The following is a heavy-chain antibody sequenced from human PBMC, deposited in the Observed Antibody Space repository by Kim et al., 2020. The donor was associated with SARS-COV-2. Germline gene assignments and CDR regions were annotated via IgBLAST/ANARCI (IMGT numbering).Heavy chain of an antibody. CDR1: GFTFSDYY. Sequence: GGSLRLSCAASGFTFSDYYMSWIRQAPGKGLEWVSYISSSGSTIYYADSVKGRFTISRDNAKNSLYLQMNSLRAEDTAVYYCARDSGISGGAHSSGWYSPYDNWGQGTLVTVSS. D-gene: IGHD6-19*01. J-gene: IGHJ4*02. V-gene: IGHV3-11*01. CDR2: ISSSGSTI. CDR3: ARDSGISGGAHSSGWYSPYDN.